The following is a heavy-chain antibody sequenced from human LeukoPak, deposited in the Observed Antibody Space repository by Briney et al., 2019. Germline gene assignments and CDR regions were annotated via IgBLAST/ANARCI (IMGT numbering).Heavy chain of an antibody. D-gene: IGHD3-3*01. CDR1: GFTFSSYG. CDR2: ISYDGSNK. J-gene: IGHJ3*02. CDR3: ARVGWRRYDFWSGSLAFDI. V-gene: IGHV3-30*03. Sequence: AGGSLRLSCAASGFTFSSYGMHWVRQAPGKGLEWVAVISYDGSNKYYADSVKGRFTISRDNSKNTLYLQMNSLRAEDTAVYYCARVGWRRYDFWSGSLAFDIWGQGTMVTVSS.